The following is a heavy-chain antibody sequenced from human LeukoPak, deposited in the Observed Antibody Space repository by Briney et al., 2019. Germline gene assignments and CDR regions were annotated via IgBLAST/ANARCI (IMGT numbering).Heavy chain of an antibody. Sequence: ASVKVSCKASGYIFIGYYMHWVRQAPGQGLEWMGWIDPKSGGTKYAQKFQGRVTMTRDTSISTAYMELSRLRSDDTAVYYCARAVRYTFNWFDPWGQGTLVTVSS. J-gene: IGHJ5*02. V-gene: IGHV1-2*02. CDR1: GYIFIGYY. CDR3: ARAVRYTFNWFDP. CDR2: IDPKSGGT. D-gene: IGHD1-14*01.